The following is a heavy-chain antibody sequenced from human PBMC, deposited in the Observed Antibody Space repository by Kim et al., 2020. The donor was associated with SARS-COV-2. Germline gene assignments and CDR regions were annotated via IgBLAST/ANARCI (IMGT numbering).Heavy chain of an antibody. V-gene: IGHV1-18*01. Sequence: ASVKVSCKASGYTFTSYGISWVRQAPGQGLEWMGWISAYNGNTNYAQKLQGRVTMTTDTSTSTAYMELRSLRSDDTAVYYCARSSGYDYGYYYYGMDVWGQGTTVTVSS. CDR1: GYTFTSYG. CDR3: ARSSGYDYGYYYYGMDV. D-gene: IGHD5-12*01. CDR2: ISAYNGNT. J-gene: IGHJ6*02.